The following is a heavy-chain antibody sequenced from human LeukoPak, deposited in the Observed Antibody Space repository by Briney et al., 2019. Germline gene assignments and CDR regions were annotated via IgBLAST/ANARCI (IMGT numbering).Heavy chain of an antibody. CDR1: GGSISSSSYY. Sequence: MASETLSLTCTVSGGSISSSSYYWGWIRQPPGKGLEWIGSIYYSGSTYYSPSLKSRVTISVDTSKNQFSLKLSSVTAADTAVYYCARHLGRLAHAFDIWGQGTMVTVSS. D-gene: IGHD6-19*01. CDR2: IYYSGST. CDR3: ARHLGRLAHAFDI. V-gene: IGHV4-39*01. J-gene: IGHJ3*02.